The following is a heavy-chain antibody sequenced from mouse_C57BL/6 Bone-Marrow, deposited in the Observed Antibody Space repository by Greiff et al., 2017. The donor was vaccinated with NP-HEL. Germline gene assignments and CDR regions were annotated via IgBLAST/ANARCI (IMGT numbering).Heavy chain of an antibody. J-gene: IGHJ2*01. D-gene: IGHD2-1*01. CDR2: IDPNSGGT. Sequence: QVQLQQPGAELVKPGASVKLSCKASGYTFTSYWMHWVKQRPGRGLEWIGRIDPNSGGTKYNEKFKSKATLTVDKPSSKAYMQLSSLTSEDSAVYYCARNGEYRAYGNYDYFDYWGQGTTLTVSS. CDR1: GYTFTSYW. V-gene: IGHV1-72*01. CDR3: ARNGEYRAYGNYDYFDY.